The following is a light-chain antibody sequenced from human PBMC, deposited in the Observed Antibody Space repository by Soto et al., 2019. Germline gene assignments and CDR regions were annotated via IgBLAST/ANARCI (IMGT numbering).Light chain of an antibody. CDR2: DAS. CDR1: QSVGSY. CDR3: QQRDNWPLT. J-gene: IGKJ3*01. V-gene: IGKV3-11*01. Sequence: DILLTQSPATLSLSPGERATLSCRASQSVGSYLACYQQKPGQAPKLLIYDASNRAAGIPATFSARGSGTDFTLTISSLEPEDFAVYYCQQRDNWPLTFGPGTKVDFK.